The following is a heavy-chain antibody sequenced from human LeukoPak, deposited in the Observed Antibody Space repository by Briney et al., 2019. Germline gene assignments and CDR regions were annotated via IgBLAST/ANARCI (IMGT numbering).Heavy chain of an antibody. V-gene: IGHV3-21*01. J-gene: IGHJ3*02. CDR1: GFTFSSYS. D-gene: IGHD3-22*01. CDR2: ISSSSSYI. CDR3: ARDFYYDTPAQGI. Sequence: GGSLRLSCAASGFTFSSYSMNWVRQAPGKGLEWVSSISSSSSYIYYADSVKGRFTISRDNAKNSLYLQMNSLRAEDTDVYYCARDFYYDTPAQGIWGQGTMVTVSS.